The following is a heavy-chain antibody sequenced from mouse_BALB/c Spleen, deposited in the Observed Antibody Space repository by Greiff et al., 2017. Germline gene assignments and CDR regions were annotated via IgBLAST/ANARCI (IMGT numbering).Heavy chain of an antibody. D-gene: IGHD3-2*01. J-gene: IGHJ4*01. Sequence: VQLQQSGPELVKPGASVKISCKASGYTFTSYWMNWVKQRPEQGLEWIGRIDPYDSETHYNQKFKDKAILTVDKSSSTAYMQLSSLTSEDSAVYYCASMDSAGYDAMDYWGQGTAVTVAS. CDR1: GYTFTSYW. V-gene: IGHV1S126*01. CDR3: ASMDSAGYDAMDY. CDR2: IDPYDSET.